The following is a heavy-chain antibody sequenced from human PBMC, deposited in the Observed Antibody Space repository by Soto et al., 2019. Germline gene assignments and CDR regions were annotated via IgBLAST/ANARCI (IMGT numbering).Heavy chain of an antibody. V-gene: IGHV5-51*01. J-gene: IGHJ6*03. CDR1: GYSFTSYW. D-gene: IGHD3-3*01. CDR2: IYPGDSDT. Sequence: PGESLKISCKGSGYSFTSYWIGWVRQMPGKGLEWMGIIYPGDSDTRYSPSFQGQVTISADKSISTAYLQWSSLKASDTAMYYCARLRSYGVVIYYYYYMDVWGKGTTVTVSS. CDR3: ARLRSYGVVIYYYYYMDV.